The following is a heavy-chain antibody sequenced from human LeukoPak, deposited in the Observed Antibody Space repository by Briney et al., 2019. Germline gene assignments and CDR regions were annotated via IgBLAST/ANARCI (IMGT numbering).Heavy chain of an antibody. Sequence: GASVKVSCKASGYTCTGYYLHWVRQAPGQGLEWMGWINTNSGGTNYAQKFQGRVTMTRDTSISTAYMELSRLRSDDTAVYYCARDRGWELLRGYFDSWGQGTRVTVSS. J-gene: IGHJ4*02. D-gene: IGHD1-26*01. CDR3: ARDRGWELLRGYFDS. CDR2: INTNSGGT. V-gene: IGHV1-2*02. CDR1: GYTCTGYY.